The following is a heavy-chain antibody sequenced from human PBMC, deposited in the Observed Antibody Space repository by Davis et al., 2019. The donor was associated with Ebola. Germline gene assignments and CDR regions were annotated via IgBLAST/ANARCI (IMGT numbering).Heavy chain of an antibody. CDR3: ARAVFHPVFDY. D-gene: IGHD6-19*01. V-gene: IGHV3-30*04. CDR2: VSHSEREK. CDR1: GFTFRNYA. Sequence: PGGSLRLSCAASGFTFRNYAMHWVRQAPGKGLEWVAVVSHSEREKFYADSVKGRFTISRDNSENTLYLQMNSLTADDTAGYYWARAVFHPVFDYWGQGTPVTVSS. J-gene: IGHJ4*02.